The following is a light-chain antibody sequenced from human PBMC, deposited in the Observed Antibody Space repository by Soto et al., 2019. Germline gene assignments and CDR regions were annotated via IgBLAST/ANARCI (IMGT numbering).Light chain of an antibody. J-gene: IGKJ1*01. Sequence: EIVMTQSPATLSVSPGERATLSCRASQSVGSNLAWYQQTPGQAPRLLIYGASTRATDVPARFSGSGSGTEFTLTISSLQSEDFAVYYCQKYDKWPWTFGQGTKVDIK. CDR1: QSVGSN. V-gene: IGKV3-15*01. CDR2: GAS. CDR3: QKYDKWPWT.